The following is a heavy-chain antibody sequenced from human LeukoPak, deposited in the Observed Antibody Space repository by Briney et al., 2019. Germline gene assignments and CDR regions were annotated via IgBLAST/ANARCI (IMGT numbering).Heavy chain of an antibody. CDR2: ISSSSSYI. J-gene: IGHJ4*02. D-gene: IGHD3-22*01. Sequence: GSLRLSCAASGFTFSSYSMNWVRQAPGKGLEWVSSISSSSSYIYYADSVKGRFTISRDNAKNSLYLQMNSLRAEDTAVYYCARDKRDSSGYYYVGDYWGQGTLVTVSS. CDR3: ARDKRDSSGYYYVGDY. CDR1: GFTFSSYS. V-gene: IGHV3-21*01.